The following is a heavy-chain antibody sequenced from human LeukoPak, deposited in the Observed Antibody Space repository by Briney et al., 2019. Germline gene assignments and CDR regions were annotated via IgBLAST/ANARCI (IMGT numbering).Heavy chain of an antibody. Sequence: PSETLSLTCTVSGGSISSYYWSWIRQPPGKGLEWIGYIYYSGSTNYNPSLKSRVTISVDTSKNQFPLKLSSVTAADTAVYYCARGGIVAPNWFDPWGQGTLVTVSS. CDR1: GGSISSYY. CDR2: IYYSGST. J-gene: IGHJ5*02. V-gene: IGHV4-59*01. CDR3: ARGGIVAPNWFDP. D-gene: IGHD1-26*01.